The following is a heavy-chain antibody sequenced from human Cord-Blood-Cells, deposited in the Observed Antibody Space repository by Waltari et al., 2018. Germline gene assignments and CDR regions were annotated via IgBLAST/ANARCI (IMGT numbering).Heavy chain of an antibody. D-gene: IGHD2-2*02. CDR3: ARRVYQLLYRNWYFDL. Sequence: QVQLQESGPGLVQPSETLSLTCTVSGGSISSYYWSWIRQPPGKGLEWIGYIYYSGSTNYNPSLKSRVTISVDTSKNQFSLKLSSVTAADTAVYYCARRVYQLLYRNWYFDLWGRGTLVTVSS. CDR2: IYYSGST. V-gene: IGHV4-59*01. J-gene: IGHJ2*01. CDR1: GGSISSYY.